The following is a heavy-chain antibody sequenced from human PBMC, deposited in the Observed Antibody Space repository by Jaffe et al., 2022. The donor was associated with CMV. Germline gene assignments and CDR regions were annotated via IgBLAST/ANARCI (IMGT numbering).Heavy chain of an antibody. D-gene: IGHD3-10*01. V-gene: IGHV3-21*01. CDR2: ITPTGNYI. J-gene: IGHJ3*02. CDR1: RFPFNSYT. CDR3: ARTFYYGSGNYFRRSRGADALDM. Sequence: EVPLVESGGGLVKSGGSLRLSCLASRFPFNSYTMNWVRQAPGKGLEWVSSITPTGNYIYYADSVTGRFTISRDNAKNSLFLQMDTLRAEDTAVYYCARTFYYGSGNYFRRSRGADALDMWGQGTTVTVSS.